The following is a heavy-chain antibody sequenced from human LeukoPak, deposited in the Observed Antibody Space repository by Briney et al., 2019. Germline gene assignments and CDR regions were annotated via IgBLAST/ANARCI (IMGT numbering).Heavy chain of an antibody. V-gene: IGHV3-23*01. J-gene: IGHJ4*02. CDR3: AKMSSSWSTYLFDY. D-gene: IGHD6-6*01. CDR2: VSHNGGST. Sequence: GGSLRLSCGASGFTFISYGMSWVREVPGRGLEWVSGVSHNGGSTNYADSVKGRFTISRDNSKNTLYLQMNTLRPEDTAVYYCAKMSSSWSTYLFDYWGRGTLVTASS. CDR1: GFTFISYG.